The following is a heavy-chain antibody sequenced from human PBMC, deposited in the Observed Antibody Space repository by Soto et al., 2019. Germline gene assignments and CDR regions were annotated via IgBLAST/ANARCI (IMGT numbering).Heavy chain of an antibody. CDR1: GFTFTDYA. CDR3: ARGSSGYISSWYYFDY. V-gene: IGHV3-23*01. J-gene: IGHJ4*02. CDR2: ISGIGGST. Sequence: PGGSLRLSCAASGFTFTDYALSWVRQAPGKGLEWDATISGIGGSTYLADSVKGRLSTSRDNSKNTVSLLMNSRRAEDTAVYFCARGSSGYISSWYYFDYWGRGTLVTVSS. D-gene: IGHD6-13*01.